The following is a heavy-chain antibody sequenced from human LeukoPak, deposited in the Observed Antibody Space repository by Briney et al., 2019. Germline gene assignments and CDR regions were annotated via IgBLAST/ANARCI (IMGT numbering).Heavy chain of an antibody. V-gene: IGHV3-30*03. CDR2: ISYDGSNK. CDR1: GFTFSSYG. Sequence: GGSLRLSCAASGFTFSSYGMHWVRQAPGKGLEWVAVISYDGSNKYYADSVKGRFTISRDNSKNTLYLQMNSLRAEDTAVYYCARGTYYYDSSGYLLDYWGQGTLVTVSS. CDR3: ARGTYYYDSSGYLLDY. D-gene: IGHD3-22*01. J-gene: IGHJ4*02.